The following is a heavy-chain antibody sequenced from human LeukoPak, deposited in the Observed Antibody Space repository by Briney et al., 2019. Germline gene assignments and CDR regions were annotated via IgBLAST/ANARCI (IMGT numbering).Heavy chain of an antibody. V-gene: IGHV3-23*01. D-gene: IGHD1-1*01. CDR2: IGAGGGNT. CDR1: GFTFSSYA. CDR3: AIDVQDDLGF. J-gene: IGHJ4*02. Sequence: GGSLRLSCTASGFTFSSYAMTWLRQAPGKGLEWVSSIGAGGGNTYYADSVRGRFIISRDNSKNTLYLQMNSLRAEDTAVYYCAIDVQDDLGFWGQGTLVTVSS.